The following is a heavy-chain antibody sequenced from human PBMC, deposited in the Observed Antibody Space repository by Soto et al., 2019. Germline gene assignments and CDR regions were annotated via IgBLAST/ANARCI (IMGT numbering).Heavy chain of an antibody. V-gene: IGHV3-30*03. D-gene: IGHD6-13*01. J-gene: IGHJ4*02. Sequence: QVQLVESGGGVVQPGRSLRLSCAASGFTFSSYGRHGVRQAPGKGLEWVALISYDGSDKYYADSVKGRFTISRDNSKNTLYLQMNSLRVEDTAVYYCGAGQYFSDYWGQGTLVTVSS. CDR1: GFTFSSYG. CDR3: GAGQYFSDY. CDR2: ISYDGSDK.